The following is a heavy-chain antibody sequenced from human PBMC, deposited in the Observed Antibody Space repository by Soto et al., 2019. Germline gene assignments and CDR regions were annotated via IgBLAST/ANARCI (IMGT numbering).Heavy chain of an antibody. Sequence: GASVKVSCKASGYTFTSYGISWVRQAPGQGLEWMGWISAYNGNTNYAQKLQGRVTMTTDTSTSTAYMELRSLRSDDTAVYYCARVDLYSSSGNWFDPWGQGTLVTVSS. CDR1: GYTFTSYG. CDR2: ISAYNGNT. D-gene: IGHD6-6*01. V-gene: IGHV1-18*01. CDR3: ARVDLYSSSGNWFDP. J-gene: IGHJ5*02.